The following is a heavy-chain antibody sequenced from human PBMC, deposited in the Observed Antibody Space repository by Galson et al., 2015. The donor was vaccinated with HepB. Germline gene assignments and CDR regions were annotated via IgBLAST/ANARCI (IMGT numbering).Heavy chain of an antibody. J-gene: IGHJ4*02. CDR3: TRLGDLSGYSSL. D-gene: IGHD6-13*01. V-gene: IGHV3-73*01. Sequence: LRLSCAASGFTFSGSAMHCVRQASGRGLEWVGRIGSKANSYATAYAASVKGRFTISRDDSKNTVYMQMNSLKTEDTAVYYCTRLGDLSGYSSLWGQGTLVTVSS. CDR1: GFTFSGSA. CDR2: IGSKANSYAT.